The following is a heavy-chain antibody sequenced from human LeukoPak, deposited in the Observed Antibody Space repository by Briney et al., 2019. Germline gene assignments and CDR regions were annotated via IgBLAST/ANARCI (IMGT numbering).Heavy chain of an antibody. CDR3: AKACQSYYYDSSPDWYYGMDV. Sequence: GGSLRLSCAASGFTFDDYTMHWVRQAPGKGLEWVSLISWDGGSTYYADSVKGRFTISRDNSKNSLYLQMNSLRTEDTALYYCAKACQSYYYDSSPDWYYGMDVWGQGTTVTVSS. CDR2: ISWDGGST. J-gene: IGHJ6*02. V-gene: IGHV3-43*01. D-gene: IGHD3-22*01. CDR1: GFTFDDYT.